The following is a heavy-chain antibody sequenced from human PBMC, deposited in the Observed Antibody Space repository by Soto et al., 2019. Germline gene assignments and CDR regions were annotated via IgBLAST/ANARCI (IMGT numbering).Heavy chain of an antibody. J-gene: IGHJ4*02. CDR1: GGSISSYY. CDR2: ISYSGSP. Sequence: SETLSLTCSVFGGSISSYYWSWIRQSPGKGLEWIGYISYSGSPKYNPSLKSRVTILVDTSKNQFSLGLTSVTAADTAVYYCVRTVKGGNSYGFVDNWGQG. D-gene: IGHD5-18*01. CDR3: VRTVKGGNSYGFVDN. V-gene: IGHV4-59*01.